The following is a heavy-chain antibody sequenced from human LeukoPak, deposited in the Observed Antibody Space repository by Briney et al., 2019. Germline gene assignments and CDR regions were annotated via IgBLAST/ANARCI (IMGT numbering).Heavy chain of an antibody. CDR1: GGSISSYY. D-gene: IGHD3-10*01. Sequence: SETLSLTCTVSGGSISSYYWSWIRQLPGKGLEWIGYIYYSGSTNYNPSLKSRVAISVDTSKNQFSLKLSSVTAADTAVYYCARSPYGQPLDYWGQGTLVTVSS. V-gene: IGHV4-59*01. CDR3: ARSPYGQPLDY. J-gene: IGHJ4*02. CDR2: IYYSGST.